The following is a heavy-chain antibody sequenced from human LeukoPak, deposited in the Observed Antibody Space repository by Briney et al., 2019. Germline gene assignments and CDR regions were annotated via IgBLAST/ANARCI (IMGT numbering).Heavy chain of an antibody. D-gene: IGHD3-10*01. J-gene: IGHJ4*02. CDR3: ARGGSGNYWDFDY. CDR2: VHHSGYT. V-gene: IGHV4-38-2*01. Sequence: SETLSLTCAVSGFSIRSPYYWGWIRQPPGKGLEWIGSVHHSGYTHYNPSLKSRVTTSIDTSNNQFSLKLKLISVTAADTAVYYCARGGSGNYWDFDYWGQGTLVTVSS. CDR1: GFSIRSPYY.